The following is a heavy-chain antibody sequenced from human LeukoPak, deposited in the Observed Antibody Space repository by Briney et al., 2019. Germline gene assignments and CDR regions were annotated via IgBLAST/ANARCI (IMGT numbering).Heavy chain of an antibody. CDR3: AKFYGGNPYYYYYMDV. CDR1: GFTVTSNY. CDR2: IYSDGRT. Sequence: GGSLRLSCAASGFTVTSNYMSWVRQAPGKGLEWVSIIYSDGRTFYADSVKGRFTISRDNSKNTLYLQMNSLRAEDTAVYYCAKFYGGNPYYYYYMDVWGKGTTVTVSS. V-gene: IGHV3-53*01. J-gene: IGHJ6*03. D-gene: IGHD4-23*01.